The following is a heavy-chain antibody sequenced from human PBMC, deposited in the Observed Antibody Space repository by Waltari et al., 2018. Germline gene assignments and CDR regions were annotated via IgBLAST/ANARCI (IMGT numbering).Heavy chain of an antibody. D-gene: IGHD3-10*01. J-gene: IGHJ4*02. CDR3: ARASWDHGSGSYSLDY. Sequence: QVHLVQSGAEVKQPGASVKVSCKASGYTFTGYDINWVRQATGQGLEWMGGMDPNSENTGYAQKFQGKVTITRDTSISTAYMELSSLRSEDTAVYYCARASWDHGSGSYSLDYWGPGTLVTVSS. CDR2: MDPNSENT. V-gene: IGHV1-8*03. CDR1: GYTFTGYD.